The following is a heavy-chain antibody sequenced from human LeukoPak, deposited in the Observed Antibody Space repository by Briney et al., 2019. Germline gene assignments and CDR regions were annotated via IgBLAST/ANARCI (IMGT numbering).Heavy chain of an antibody. CDR3: AKVPPSDY. Sequence: GGTLRLSCAASGFTFSSYGMHWVRQAPGKGLEWVAVISYDGSNKYYADSVKGRFTISRDNSKNTLYLQMNSLRAEDTAVYYCAKVPPSDYWGQGTLVTASS. CDR1: GFTFSSYG. CDR2: ISYDGSNK. J-gene: IGHJ4*02. V-gene: IGHV3-30*18.